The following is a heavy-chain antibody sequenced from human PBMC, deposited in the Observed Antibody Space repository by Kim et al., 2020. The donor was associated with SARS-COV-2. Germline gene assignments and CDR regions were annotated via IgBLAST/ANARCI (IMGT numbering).Heavy chain of an antibody. Sequence: GGFLRLSCAASGFTFSSYAMHWVRQAPGKGLEWVAVISYDGSNKYYADSVKGRFTISRDNSKNTLYLQMNSLRAEDTAVYYCATAAGTDYWGQGTLVTVSS. CDR2: ISYDGSNK. J-gene: IGHJ4*02. D-gene: IGHD6-13*01. CDR1: GFTFSSYA. CDR3: ATAAGTDY. V-gene: IGHV3-30-3*01.